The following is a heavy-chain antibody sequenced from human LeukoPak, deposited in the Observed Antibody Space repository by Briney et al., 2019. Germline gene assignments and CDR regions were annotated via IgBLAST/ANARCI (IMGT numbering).Heavy chain of an antibody. CDR2: IKQDGSEK. J-gene: IGHJ4*02. V-gene: IGHV3-7*01. D-gene: IGHD1-26*01. CDR3: ARYSGSYFYFDY. Sequence: GGSLRLSCAASGFTFSSYWMTWVRQAPGKGLEWVANIKQDGSEKYYVDSVKGRFTISRDNAKNSLYLQMNSLRVEDTAVYCCARYSGSYFYFDYWGQGTLVTVSS. CDR1: GFTFSSYW.